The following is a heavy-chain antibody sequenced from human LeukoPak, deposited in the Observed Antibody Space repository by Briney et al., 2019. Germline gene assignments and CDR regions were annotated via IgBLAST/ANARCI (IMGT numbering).Heavy chain of an antibody. CDR2: ISYDGSSK. V-gene: IGHV3-30-3*01. D-gene: IGHD5-24*01. J-gene: IGHJ4*02. CDR1: GFTFSSSA. Sequence: GGSLRLSCAASGFTFSSSAMHSVRQAPGKRLEWVAVISYDGSSKNYADSVKGRFTISRDNSKNTLYVEMNSLRAEDTAVYYCAREMATIRGFDYWGQGTLVTVSS. CDR3: AREMATIRGFDY.